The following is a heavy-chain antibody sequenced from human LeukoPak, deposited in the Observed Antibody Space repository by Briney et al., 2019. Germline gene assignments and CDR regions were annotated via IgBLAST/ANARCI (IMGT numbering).Heavy chain of an antibody. J-gene: IGHJ4*02. D-gene: IGHD5-18*01. CDR3: AKDPYYSYGTEYFDH. Sequence: PGGSLRLSCAAAGFSFSSYAMSWVRQAPGKGLEWVSGISGSGDSTYYADSVKGRFTISRDNSKNTLYLQMNSLRAEDTAVYYCAKDPYYSYGTEYFDHWGQGTLVTVS. CDR1: GFSFSSYA. V-gene: IGHV3-23*01. CDR2: ISGSGDST.